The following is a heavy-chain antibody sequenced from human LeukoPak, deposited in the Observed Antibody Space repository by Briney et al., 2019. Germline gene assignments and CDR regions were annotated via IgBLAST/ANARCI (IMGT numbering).Heavy chain of an antibody. Sequence: PSETLSLTCTVSGGSISSVSYYWRWIRQPPGKGLELIARIYTSGRPHSHPPLQSRVTLSLDPSHNQFSLKLSSVTAADTAVYYCARALYQPATSYYYYYYMDVWGKGTTVTVSS. CDR1: GGSISSVSYY. CDR3: ARALYQPATSYYYYYYMDV. V-gene: IGHV4-61*02. D-gene: IGHD2-2*01. CDR2: IYTSGRP. J-gene: IGHJ6*03.